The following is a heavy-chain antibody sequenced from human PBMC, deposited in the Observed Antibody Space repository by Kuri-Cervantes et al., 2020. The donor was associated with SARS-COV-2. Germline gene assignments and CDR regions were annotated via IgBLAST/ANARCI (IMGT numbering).Heavy chain of an antibody. Sequence: ASVKVCCKASGYTFTSYGISWVRQAPGQGLEWMGWISAYNGNTNYAQKLRGRVTMTTDTSTSTAYMELRSLRSDDTAVYYCARDAGYYDSSGYRYYFDYWGQGTLVTVSS. J-gene: IGHJ4*02. CDR2: ISAYNGNT. CDR3: ARDAGYYDSSGYRYYFDY. V-gene: IGHV1-18*01. CDR1: GYTFTSYG. D-gene: IGHD3-22*01.